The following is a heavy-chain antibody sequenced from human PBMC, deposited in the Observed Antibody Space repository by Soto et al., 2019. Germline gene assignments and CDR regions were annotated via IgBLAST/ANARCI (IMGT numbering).Heavy chain of an antibody. V-gene: IGHV1-3*01. J-gene: IGHJ2*01. Sequence: QVQVVQSGAEVKKPGASVKVSCKASGYTFTSYAMHWVRQAPGQRLGWMGWINPGNGNTKNSQKFQGRVTITRDTFASTAYMELSSLRSEDTAVYYCARGASSVTTFYFDLWGRGTLVTVSP. CDR2: INPGNGNT. CDR3: ARGASSVTTFYFDL. D-gene: IGHD4-17*01. CDR1: GYTFTSYA.